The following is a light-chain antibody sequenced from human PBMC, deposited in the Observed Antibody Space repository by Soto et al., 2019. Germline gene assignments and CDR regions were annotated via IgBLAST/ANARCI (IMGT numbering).Light chain of an antibody. J-gene: IGLJ1*01. CDR3: SSYVGSNNFPYV. Sequence: QSALTQPPSASGSPGQSVTISCTGTSSDVGGYNYVSWYQHHPGKAPKLFIYEVDERPSGVPDRFSGSKSGNTASLTVSGLQAEDEADYYCSSYVGSNNFPYVFGTGTKVTVL. V-gene: IGLV2-8*01. CDR1: SSDVGGYNY. CDR2: EVD.